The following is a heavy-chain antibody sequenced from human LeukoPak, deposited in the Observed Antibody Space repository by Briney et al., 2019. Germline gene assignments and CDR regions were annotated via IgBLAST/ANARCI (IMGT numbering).Heavy chain of an antibody. J-gene: IGHJ4*01. CDR1: GYTLTELS. D-gene: IGHD3-9*01. CDR2: IIPIFGTA. V-gene: IGHV1-69*13. Sequence: ASVKVSCKVSGYTLTELSMHWVRQAPGQGLEWMGGIIPIFGTANSAQRFQGRVTITADESTNTTYMELSSLRSEDTAVYFCARSGLPYYDILAKVGFDYWGQGTLVTVSS. CDR3: ARSGLPYYDILAKVGFDY.